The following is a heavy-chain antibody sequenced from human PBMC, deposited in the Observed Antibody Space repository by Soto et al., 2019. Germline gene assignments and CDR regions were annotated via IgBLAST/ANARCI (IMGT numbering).Heavy chain of an antibody. V-gene: IGHV3-30-3*01. D-gene: IGHD3-22*01. CDR1: GFTFSSYA. CDR2: ISYDGSNK. CDR3: ARDGSGYYYVGPPTYFDY. Sequence: PGGSLRLSCAASGFTFSSYAMHWVRQAPGKGLEWVAVISYDGSNKYYADSVKGRFTISRDNSKNTLYLQMNSLRAEDTAVYYCARDGSGYYYVGPPTYFDYWGQGTLVTVSS. J-gene: IGHJ4*02.